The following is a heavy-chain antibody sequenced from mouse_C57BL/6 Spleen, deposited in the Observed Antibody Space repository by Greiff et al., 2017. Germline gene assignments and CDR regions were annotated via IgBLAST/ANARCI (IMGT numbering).Heavy chain of an antibody. Sequence: EVQVVESGEGLVKPGGSLKLSCAASGFTFSSYAMSWVRQTPEKRLEWVAYISSGGDYIYYADTVKGRFTISRDNARNTLYLQMSSLKSEDTAMYYCTREGYYGSSSYYFDYWGQGTTLTVSS. D-gene: IGHD1-1*01. CDR1: GFTFSSYA. J-gene: IGHJ2*01. V-gene: IGHV5-9-1*02. CDR3: TREGYYGSSSYYFDY. CDR2: ISSGGDYI.